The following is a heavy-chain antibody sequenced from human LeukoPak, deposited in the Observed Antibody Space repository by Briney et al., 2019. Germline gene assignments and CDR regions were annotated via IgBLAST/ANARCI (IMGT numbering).Heavy chain of an antibody. CDR2: IYYSGST. V-gene: IGHV4-59*08. CDR3: ARRGYSSGWYYFDY. Sequence: SETLSLTCTVSGGSISNYYWNWIRQPPGKGLEFIGYIYYSGSTTYNPSLKSRVPISVDTSKNQFSMKLISVTAADTAVYYCARRGYSSGWYYFDYWGQGTLVTVSS. J-gene: IGHJ4*02. CDR1: GGSISNYY. D-gene: IGHD6-19*01.